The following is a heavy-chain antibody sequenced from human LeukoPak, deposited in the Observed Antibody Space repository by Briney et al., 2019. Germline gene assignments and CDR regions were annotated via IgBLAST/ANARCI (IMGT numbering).Heavy chain of an antibody. V-gene: IGHV1-69*06. CDR3: ARELGDTYYYYYIDA. D-gene: IGHD3-16*01. CDR2: IIPMFDTP. J-gene: IGHJ6*03. CDR1: GDTFTTYA. Sequence: ASVKVSCKASGDTFTTYAIIWVRQAPGQGLEWMGGIIPMFDTPNYAQRLQGRVTITADKFTGTAYMELTSLRSEDTAVYFCARELGDTYYYYYIDAWGKGTAVTVSS.